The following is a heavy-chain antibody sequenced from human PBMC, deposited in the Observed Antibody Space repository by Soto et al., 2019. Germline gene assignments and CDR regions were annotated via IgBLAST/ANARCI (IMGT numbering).Heavy chain of an antibody. CDR1: GFTFSSYA. D-gene: IGHD6-19*01. CDR3: ATVGGQWLVQDS. Sequence: EVQLLESGGGLVQPGGSLRLSCAASGFTFSSYAMSWVRQAPGKGLEWVSAISGSGGSTYYADSVKGRFTISRDNSKNKLYLQMNSLRAEDTAVYYCATVGGQWLVQDSWGPGTLVTVSS. CDR2: ISGSGGST. J-gene: IGHJ4*02. V-gene: IGHV3-23*01.